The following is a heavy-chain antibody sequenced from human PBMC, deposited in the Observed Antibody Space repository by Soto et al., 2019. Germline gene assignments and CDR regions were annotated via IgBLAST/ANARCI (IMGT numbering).Heavy chain of an antibody. Sequence: QAQLVQSGGEVKKPGASVKVSCRASGYTFTSYGYAWVRQAPGQGLEWMGWISAYNGDTNYAQKFQDRVTLTTDTSMTTAHMELRTLGSDDTAVYYRARSWASCTSITRLFDSFRGLGTLLTVSS. CDR2: ISAYNGDT. CDR1: GYTFTSYG. CDR3: ARSWASCTSITRLFDSF. J-gene: IGHJ4*02. V-gene: IGHV1-18*01. D-gene: IGHD2-8*01.